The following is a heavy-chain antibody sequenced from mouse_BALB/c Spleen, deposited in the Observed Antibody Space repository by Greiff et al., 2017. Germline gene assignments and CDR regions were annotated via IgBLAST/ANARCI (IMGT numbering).Heavy chain of an antibody. CDR3: ARSGPYYFDY. CDR2: ISSGSSTI. Sequence: DVQLVESGGGLVQPGGSRKLSCAASGFTFSSFGMHWVRQAPEKGLEWVAYISSGSSTIYYADTVKGRFTISRDNPKNTLFLQMTSLRSEDTAMYYCARSGPYYFDYWGQGTTLTVSS. J-gene: IGHJ2*01. V-gene: IGHV5-17*02. CDR1: GFTFSSFG.